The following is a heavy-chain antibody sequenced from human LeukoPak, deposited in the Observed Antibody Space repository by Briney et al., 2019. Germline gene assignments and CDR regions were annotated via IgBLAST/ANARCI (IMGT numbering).Heavy chain of an antibody. CDR2: FGTRSPSV. V-gene: IGHV3-21*01. CDR1: GFTFSGYS. CDR3: AREVSEGFDF. J-gene: IGHJ4*02. D-gene: IGHD3-22*01. Sequence: GGSLRLSCTASGFTFSGYSMNWIRQAPGKGLEWVSSFGTRSPSVYHAGSVKGRFAISRDNAKNSLYLQMNSLRAEDTALYYCAREVSEGFDFWGQGTQVTVSS.